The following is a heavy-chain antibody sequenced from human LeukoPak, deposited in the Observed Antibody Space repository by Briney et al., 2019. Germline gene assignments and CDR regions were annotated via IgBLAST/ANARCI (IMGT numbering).Heavy chain of an antibody. Sequence: GGSLRLSCAASGFTFSSYAMSWVRQAPGKGLEWVSGVSGSGGSTYYADSVKGRFTISRDNSKNTLYLQMNSLRAEATAVYYCAKDLDIVATITGNWGQGTLVTVSS. J-gene: IGHJ4*02. CDR3: AKDLDIVATITGN. V-gene: IGHV3-23*01. D-gene: IGHD5-12*01. CDR2: VSGSGGST. CDR1: GFTFSSYA.